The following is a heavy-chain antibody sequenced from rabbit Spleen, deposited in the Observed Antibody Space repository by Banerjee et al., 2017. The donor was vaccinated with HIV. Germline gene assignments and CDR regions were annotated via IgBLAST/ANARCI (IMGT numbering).Heavy chain of an antibody. CDR3: ARDLVAVIGWNFNL. Sequence: QEQLVESGGGLVKPEGSLTLTCKASAFSFSDRDVMCWVRQAPGQGLEWIACINAATGKPVYATWAKGRFTISRTSSTTVTLQMTSLTAADTATYFCARDLVAVIGWNFNLWGPGTLVTVS. J-gene: IGHJ4*01. V-gene: IGHV1S45*01. CDR2: INAATGKP. D-gene: IGHD1-1*01. CDR1: AFSFSDRDV.